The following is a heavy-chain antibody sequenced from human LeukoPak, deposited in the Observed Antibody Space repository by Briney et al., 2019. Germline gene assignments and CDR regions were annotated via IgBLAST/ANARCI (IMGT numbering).Heavy chain of an antibody. D-gene: IGHD6-13*01. CDR3: ARKYSSSWYVDY. Sequence: PGGSLRLSCAASGFTFSSYSMNWVRQAPGKGLEWVSSISSSSNYIYYADSVKGRFTISRDNAKNSLYLQMNSLRAEDTAVHYCARKYSSSWYVDYWGQGTLVTVSS. CDR2: ISSSSNYI. CDR1: GFTFSSYS. V-gene: IGHV3-21*01. J-gene: IGHJ4*02.